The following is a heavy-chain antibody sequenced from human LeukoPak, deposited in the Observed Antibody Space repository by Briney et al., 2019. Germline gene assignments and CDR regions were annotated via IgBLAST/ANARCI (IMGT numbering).Heavy chain of an antibody. D-gene: IGHD3-22*01. J-gene: IGHJ3*02. CDR1: GFTFSGSD. V-gene: IGHV3-73*01. Sequence: GGSLRLSCAASGFTFSGSDIHWVRQASGKGLEWVGHIRSKTNNYATADAASVKGRFTFSRDDSRNTAYIQMNSLKTEDTAVYYCTRHNYDRSGYGAFDIWGQGTMVTVSS. CDR3: TRHNYDRSGYGAFDI. CDR2: IRSKTNNYAT.